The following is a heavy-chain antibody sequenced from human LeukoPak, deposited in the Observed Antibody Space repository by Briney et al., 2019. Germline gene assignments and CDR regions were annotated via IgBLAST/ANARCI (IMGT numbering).Heavy chain of an antibody. CDR1: GGSISSGAYY. CDR3: ARDIMVRGVKYYYYGMDV. D-gene: IGHD3-10*01. J-gene: IGHJ6*02. V-gene: IGHV4-39*07. Sequence: SETLSLTCTVSGGSISSGAYYWGWIRQPPGKGLEWIGSVYYSGSTYYNPSLKSRVTISVDTSKNQFSLKLSSVTAADTAVYYCARDIMVRGVKYYYYGMDVWGQGTTVTVSS. CDR2: VYYSGST.